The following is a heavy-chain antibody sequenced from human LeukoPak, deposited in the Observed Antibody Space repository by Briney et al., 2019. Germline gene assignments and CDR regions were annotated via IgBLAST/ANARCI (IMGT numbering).Heavy chain of an antibody. CDR3: AGSSHQRNWFDP. CDR2: VHSSGGVI. CDR1: GYSFTSYS. Sequence: GASVKVSCKASGYSFTSYSMHWVRQAPGQGLEWMGIVHSSGGVIRYAQEFQDRVTVTRDTSTSTIYLELSSLRSEDTAVYYCAGSSHQRNWFDPWGQGTLVIVSS. J-gene: IGHJ5*02. D-gene: IGHD1-26*01. V-gene: IGHV1-46*01.